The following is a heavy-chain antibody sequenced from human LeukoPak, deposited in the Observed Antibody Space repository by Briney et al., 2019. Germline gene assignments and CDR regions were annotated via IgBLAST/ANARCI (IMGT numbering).Heavy chain of an antibody. Sequence: PSETLSLTCAVSGYSISSGYYWGRIRPPPGKGLEWIGSIYHSGSTYYNPSLKSRVTISVDTSKNQFSLKLSSVTAAHTAVYYCAGLGEAYWGHGTLVTVSS. J-gene: IGHJ4*01. CDR3: AGLGEAY. D-gene: IGHD3-10*01. CDR1: GYSISSGYY. V-gene: IGHV4-38-2*01. CDR2: IYHSGST.